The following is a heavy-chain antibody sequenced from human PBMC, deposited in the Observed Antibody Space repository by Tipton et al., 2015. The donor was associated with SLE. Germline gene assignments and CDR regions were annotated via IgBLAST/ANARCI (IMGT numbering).Heavy chain of an antibody. CDR2: VKQDGSEK. V-gene: IGHV3-7*01. CDR1: GFTFSSYA. D-gene: IGHD6-19*01. Sequence: SLRLSCAASGFTFSSYAMSWVRQAPGKGLEWVANVKQDGSEKYYVDSVKGRFTISRDNAKNSLYLQMNSLRAEDTAVYYCARVGWYDAFDIWGQGTMVTVSS. CDR3: ARVGWYDAFDI. J-gene: IGHJ3*02.